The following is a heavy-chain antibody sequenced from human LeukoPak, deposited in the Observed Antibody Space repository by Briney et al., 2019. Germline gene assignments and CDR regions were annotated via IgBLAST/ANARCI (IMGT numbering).Heavy chain of an antibody. Sequence: GGSLRLSCAASGFTFEDYAMHWVRQAPGKGLEGVSGISWNSGSIGYADSVKGRFTISGDNAKNSLYLQMNSLRAEDTALYYCAKDDSGYYYVDGAFDIWGQGTMVTVSS. CDR2: ISWNSGSI. J-gene: IGHJ3*02. CDR1: GFTFEDYA. CDR3: AKDDSGYYYVDGAFDI. D-gene: IGHD3-22*01. V-gene: IGHV3-9*01.